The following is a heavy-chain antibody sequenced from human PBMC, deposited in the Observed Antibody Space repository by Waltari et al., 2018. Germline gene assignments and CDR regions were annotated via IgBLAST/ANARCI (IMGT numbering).Heavy chain of an antibody. Sequence: QVQLQESGPGLVKPSETLSLTCAVSGYSISSGYYWGWIRTPPGKGLEWIGSIYHSGSTYYNPSLKSRVTISVDTSKNQFSLKLSSVTAADTAVYYCATSSDYYDSSGFFNWFDPWGQGTLVTVSS. CDR3: ATSSDYYDSSGFFNWFDP. CDR2: IYHSGST. D-gene: IGHD3-22*01. J-gene: IGHJ5*02. CDR1: GYSISSGYY. V-gene: IGHV4-38-2*01.